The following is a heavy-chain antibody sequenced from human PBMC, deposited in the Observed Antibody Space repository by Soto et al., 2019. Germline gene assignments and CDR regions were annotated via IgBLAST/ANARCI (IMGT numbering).Heavy chain of an antibody. Sequence: QVQLVQSGAEVKKPGSSVKVSCKASGGTFSSYAISWVRQAPGQGLEWMGGIIPIFGTANYAQKFQGRVTITADESTSTAYMERSSLRSEDTAVYYCARDAPYCSGGSCYSCWFDPWGQGTLVTVSS. V-gene: IGHV1-69*01. CDR1: GGTFSSYA. D-gene: IGHD2-15*01. J-gene: IGHJ5*02. CDR3: ARDAPYCSGGSCYSCWFDP. CDR2: IIPIFGTA.